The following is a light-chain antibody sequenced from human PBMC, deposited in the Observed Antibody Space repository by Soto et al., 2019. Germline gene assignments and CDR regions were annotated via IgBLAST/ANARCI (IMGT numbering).Light chain of an antibody. V-gene: IGKV1-5*03. Sequence: DIRMTQYPSTLSASVGARVTITCRASQSISSWLAWYQQKPGKAPKLLIYKASTLKSGVPSRFSGSGSGTEFTLTISSLQPDDVATYYCQHYNSYSEAFGQGTKVDIK. CDR2: KAS. CDR1: QSISSW. CDR3: QHYNSYSEA. J-gene: IGKJ1*01.